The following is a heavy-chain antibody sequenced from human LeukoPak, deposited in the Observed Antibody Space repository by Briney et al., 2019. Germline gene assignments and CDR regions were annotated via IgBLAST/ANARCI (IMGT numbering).Heavy chain of an antibody. Sequence: SETLSLTCTVSGGSISSGGYYWSWIRQHPGKGLEWIGYIYYSGSTYYNPSLKSRVTISVDTSKIQFSLKLSSVTAADTAVYYCARVQQQLVRYWGQGTLVTVSS. D-gene: IGHD6-13*01. J-gene: IGHJ4*02. CDR1: GGSISSGGYY. CDR2: IYYSGST. V-gene: IGHV4-31*03. CDR3: ARVQQQLVRY.